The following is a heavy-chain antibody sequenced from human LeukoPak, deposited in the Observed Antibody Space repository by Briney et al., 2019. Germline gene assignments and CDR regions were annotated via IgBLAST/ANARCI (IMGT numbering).Heavy chain of an antibody. J-gene: IGHJ4*02. Sequence: GGSLRLSCAASGFTVSSNYMSWVRQAPGKGLEWVSVIYSGGSTYYADSVKGRFTISRDNSMNTLYLQMNSLRAEDTAVYYCAKDPIGSSYYGGDSWGQGTLVTVFS. CDR1: GFTVSSNY. D-gene: IGHD6-13*01. CDR2: IYSGGST. CDR3: AKDPIGSSYYGGDS. V-gene: IGHV3-66*01.